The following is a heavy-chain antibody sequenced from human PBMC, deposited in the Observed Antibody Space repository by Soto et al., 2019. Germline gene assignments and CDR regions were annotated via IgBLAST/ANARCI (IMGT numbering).Heavy chain of an antibody. D-gene: IGHD1-26*01. J-gene: IGHJ4*02. Sequence: SETLSLTCTVSGGSISSYYWSWIRQPPGKGLEWIGYIYYSGSTNYNPSLKSRVTISVDTSKNQFSLKLSSVTAADTAVYYCARGPRWELLESQPTNFDYWGQGTLVTVSS. V-gene: IGHV4-59*01. CDR1: GGSISSYY. CDR3: ARGPRWELLESQPTNFDY. CDR2: IYYSGST.